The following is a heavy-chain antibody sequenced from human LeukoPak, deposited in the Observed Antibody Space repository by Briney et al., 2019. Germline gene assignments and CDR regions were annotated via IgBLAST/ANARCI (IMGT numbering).Heavy chain of an antibody. CDR1: GYTFTSYD. Sequence: ASVTVSCTASGYTFTSYDINWVRQATGQGLEWMGWMNPNSGNTGYAQKFQGRVTMTRNTSISTAYMELSSLRSEDTAVYYCARGLVESSGWYDYYYYGMDVWGQGTTVTVSS. J-gene: IGHJ6*02. CDR3: ARGLVESSGWYDYYYYGMDV. V-gene: IGHV1-8*01. CDR2: MNPNSGNT. D-gene: IGHD6-19*01.